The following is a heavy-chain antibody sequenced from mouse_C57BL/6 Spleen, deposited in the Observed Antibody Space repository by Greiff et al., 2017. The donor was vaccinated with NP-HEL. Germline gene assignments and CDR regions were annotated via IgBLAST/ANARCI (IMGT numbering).Heavy chain of an antibody. J-gene: IGHJ1*03. CDR1: GYTFTEYT. CDR3: ARHEGVYDYDWYFDV. V-gene: IGHV1-62-2*01. CDR2: FYPGSGSI. Sequence: VQRVESGAELVKPGASVKLSCKASGYTFTEYTIHWVKQRSGQGLEWIGWFYPGSGSIKYNEKFKDKATLTADKSSSTVYMELSRLTSEDSAVYFCARHEGVYDYDWYFDVWGTGTTVTVSS. D-gene: IGHD2-4*01.